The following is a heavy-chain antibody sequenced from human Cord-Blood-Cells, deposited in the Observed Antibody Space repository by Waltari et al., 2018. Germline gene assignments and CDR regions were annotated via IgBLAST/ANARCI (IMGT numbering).Heavy chain of an antibody. CDR2: IKSKTDGGTT. CDR3: STYFSSGSYYVDY. Sequence: EVQLVESGGGLVKPGGSLRLSCAASGFTFSNAWMSWVRQAPGKGLEWVGRIKSKTDGGTTDYAAPVKGRFTISRDDSKITLYLQMISLKTEATAVYYCSTYFSSGSYYVDYWGQGTLGTVSS. CDR1: GFTFSNAW. D-gene: IGHD1-26*01. V-gene: IGHV3-15*01. J-gene: IGHJ4*02.